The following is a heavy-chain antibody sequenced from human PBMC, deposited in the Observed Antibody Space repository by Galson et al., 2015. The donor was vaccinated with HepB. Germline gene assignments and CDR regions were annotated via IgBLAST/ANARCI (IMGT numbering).Heavy chain of an antibody. Sequence: SLRLSCAASGFTFSSYTMNWVRQAPGKGLEWVAYISTTRDTIYYADSVKGRFTVSRDNAKNSLYLEMNGLRAEDTAVYYCARDGAAIFGVGSWFDPWGQGTLVTVTS. D-gene: IGHD3-3*01. V-gene: IGHV3-48*01. J-gene: IGHJ5*02. CDR2: ISTTRDTI. CDR3: ARDGAAIFGVGSWFDP. CDR1: GFTFSSYT.